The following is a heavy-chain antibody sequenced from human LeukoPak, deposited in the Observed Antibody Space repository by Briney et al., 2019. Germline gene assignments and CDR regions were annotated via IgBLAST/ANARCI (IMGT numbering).Heavy chain of an antibody. CDR2: ISAYNGNT. Sequence: ASVKVSCKASGYTFTCYGISWVRQAPGQGLEWMGWISAYNGNTNYAQKLQGRVTMTTDTSTSTAYMELRSLRSDDTAVYYCARVGPGYGDYVHDYWGQGTLVTVSS. V-gene: IGHV1-18*01. CDR1: GYTFTCYG. CDR3: ARVGPGYGDYVHDY. D-gene: IGHD4-17*01. J-gene: IGHJ4*02.